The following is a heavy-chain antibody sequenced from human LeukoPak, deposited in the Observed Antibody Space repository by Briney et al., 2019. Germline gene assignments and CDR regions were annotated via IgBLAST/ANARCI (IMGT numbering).Heavy chain of an antibody. Sequence: SETLSLTCGVYGGSFSGYYWGWVRQPPGKGLEWFGETHHTGSTNYNPSLKRRVTISVDTSKKQFSLKLSSMTAADTAVYYCGRISDSGWPARFSPYYGMDVWGQGTTVTVSS. CDR1: GGSFSGYY. J-gene: IGHJ6*02. CDR2: THHTGST. V-gene: IGHV4-34*01. CDR3: GRISDSGWPARFSPYYGMDV. D-gene: IGHD6-19*01.